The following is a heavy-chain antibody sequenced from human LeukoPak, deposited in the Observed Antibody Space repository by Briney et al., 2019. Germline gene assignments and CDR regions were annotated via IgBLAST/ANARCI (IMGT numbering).Heavy chain of an antibody. CDR2: ISGSGGST. J-gene: IGHJ4*02. V-gene: IGHV3-23*01. Sequence: PGGSLRLSCAASGFTFSRYAMSWVRQAPGKGREWVSAISGSGGSTYYADSVKGRFTISRDNSKNTLYLQMNSLRAEDTAVYYCARDYDISGYLDYWGQGTLVTVSS. CDR3: ARDYDISGYLDY. CDR1: GFTFSRYA. D-gene: IGHD3-22*01.